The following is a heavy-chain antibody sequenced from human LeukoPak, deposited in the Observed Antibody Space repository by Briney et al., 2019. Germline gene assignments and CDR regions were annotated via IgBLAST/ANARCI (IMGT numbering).Heavy chain of an antibody. Sequence: GSLRLSCAASGFTFSSYWMSWVRQAPGKGLEWVSYISSSGSTIYYADSVKGRFTISRDNAKNSLYLQMNSLRAEDTAVYYCAHYYDSSGYFPWGQGTLVTVSS. CDR3: AHYYDSSGYFP. J-gene: IGHJ5*02. CDR2: ISSSGSTI. D-gene: IGHD3-22*01. CDR1: GFTFSSYW. V-gene: IGHV3-48*04.